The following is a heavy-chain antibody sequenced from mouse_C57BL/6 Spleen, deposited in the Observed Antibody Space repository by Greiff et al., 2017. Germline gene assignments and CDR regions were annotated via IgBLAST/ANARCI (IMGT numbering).Heavy chain of an antibody. J-gene: IGHJ3*01. CDR2: IYPGSGST. Sequence: QVHVKQPGAELVKPGASVKMSCKASGYTFTSYWITWVKQRPGQGLEWIGDIYPGSGSTNYNEKFKSKATLTVDTSSSTAYMQLRSLTSADSAVYYCARYPPQLAWFAYWGQGTLVTVSA. CDR3: ARYPPQLAWFAY. V-gene: IGHV1-55*01. D-gene: IGHD4-1*02. CDR1: GYTFTSYW.